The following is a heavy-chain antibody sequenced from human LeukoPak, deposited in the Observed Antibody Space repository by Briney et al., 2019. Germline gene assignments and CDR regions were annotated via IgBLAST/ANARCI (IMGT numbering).Heavy chain of an antibody. CDR2: ISYDGSNK. D-gene: IGHD2-15*01. J-gene: IGHJ4*02. V-gene: IGHV3-30-3*01. CDR1: GFTFSSYA. CDR3: ARDGPYSPFCSGGSCPPWY. Sequence: GRSLRLSCAASGFTFSSYAMHWVRQAPGKGLEWVAVISYDGSNKYYADSVKGRFTISRDNSKNTLYLQMNSLRAEDTAVYYCARDGPYSPFCSGGSCPPWYWGQGTLVTVSS.